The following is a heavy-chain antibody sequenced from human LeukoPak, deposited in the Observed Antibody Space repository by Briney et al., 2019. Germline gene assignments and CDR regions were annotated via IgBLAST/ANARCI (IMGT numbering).Heavy chain of an antibody. CDR1: GGSISSGDYY. V-gene: IGHV4-30-4*08. CDR3: TRDRRDGYNYVDL. D-gene: IGHD5-24*01. CDR2: IYYSGST. Sequence: KTSETLSLTCTVSGGSISSGDYYWSWIRQPPGKGLEWIGYIYYSGSTYYNPSLKSRVNISVDTSKNQFSLKLSSVTAADTAVYYCTRDRRDGYNYVDLWGQGTLVTVSS. J-gene: IGHJ4*02.